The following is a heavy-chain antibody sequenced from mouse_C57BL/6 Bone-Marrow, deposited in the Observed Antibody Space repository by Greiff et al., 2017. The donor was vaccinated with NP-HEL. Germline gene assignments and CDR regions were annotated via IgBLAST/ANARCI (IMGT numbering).Heavy chain of an antibody. J-gene: IGHJ3*01. CDR3: ARDGPPLEN. V-gene: IGHV1-42*01. CDR2: INPSTGGT. CDR1: GYSFTGYY. D-gene: IGHD2-3*01. Sequence: EVKLVESGPELVKPGASVKISCKASGYSFTGYYMNWVKQSPEKSLEWIGEINPSTGGTTYNQKFKAKATLTVDKSSSTAYMQLKSLTSEDSAVYYCARDGPPLENWGQGTLVTVSA.